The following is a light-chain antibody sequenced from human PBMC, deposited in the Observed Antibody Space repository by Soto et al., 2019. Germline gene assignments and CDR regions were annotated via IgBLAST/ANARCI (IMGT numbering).Light chain of an antibody. Sequence: IQMTQSPSTLSASVGDRVTITCRASQSISDLLAWYQQKPGEAPKLLIYKSSSLESGVPSRFSGSGSGTQSSTTISILQPDDFASYYCQQYDNYSPFGGGTKVEIK. CDR2: KSS. J-gene: IGKJ4*02. CDR1: QSISDL. V-gene: IGKV1-5*03. CDR3: QQYDNYSP.